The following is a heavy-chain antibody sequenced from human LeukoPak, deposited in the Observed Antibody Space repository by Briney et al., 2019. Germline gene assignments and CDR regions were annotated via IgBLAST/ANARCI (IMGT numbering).Heavy chain of an antibody. V-gene: IGHV1-18*01. J-gene: IGHJ4*02. CDR2: ISAYNGNT. CDR3: ARDEVFECYIAARPFDY. D-gene: IGHD6-6*01. Sequence: GASVKVSCKASGYTFTRYGISWVRQAPGQGLEWMGWISAYNGNTNYAQKLQGRVTMTTDTSTSTAYMELRSLRSDDTAVYYCARDEVFECYIAARPFDYWGQGTLFTVSS. CDR1: GYTFTRYG.